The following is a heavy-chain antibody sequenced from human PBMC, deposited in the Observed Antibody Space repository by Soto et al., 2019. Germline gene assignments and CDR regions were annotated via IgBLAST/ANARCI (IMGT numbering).Heavy chain of an antibody. J-gene: IGHJ4*02. CDR2: VSTYDGNT. Sequence: QVQLVQSGGEVKVPGASVKVSCKASGYRFSRYGINWVRQAPGQGLGWMGWVSTYDGNTQYAQKFQGRITMTTDTSTNTVYLELRSLTSDDTAVYYCARDEEDANLMIVVLPGDYWGQGTLVSVSS. D-gene: IGHD2-21*01. CDR3: ARDEEDANLMIVVLPGDY. V-gene: IGHV1-18*01. CDR1: GYRFSRYG.